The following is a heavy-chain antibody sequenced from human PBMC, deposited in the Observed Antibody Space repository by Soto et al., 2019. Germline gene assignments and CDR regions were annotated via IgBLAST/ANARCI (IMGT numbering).Heavy chain of an antibody. D-gene: IGHD3-10*01. CDR1: GFTFSSYG. J-gene: IGHJ6*02. Sequence: HPGGSLTLSCAAYGFTFSSYGLHWVRQAQDKGLEWVAVISYDGSNKYYADSLKGRFTISRDNSKNALYLQMNSLRAEDTAAYYLAKDESPDCYYYRSGCYYTRPYWMDDGGPGTTDNVSS. CDR2: ISYDGSNK. V-gene: IGHV3-30*18. CDR3: AKDESPDCYYYRSGCYYTRPYWMDD.